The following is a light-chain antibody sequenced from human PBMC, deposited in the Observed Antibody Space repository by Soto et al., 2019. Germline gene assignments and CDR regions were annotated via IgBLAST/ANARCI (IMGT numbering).Light chain of an antibody. J-gene: IGLJ1*01. CDR1: SSDVGGYNY. CDR2: EVS. Sequence: QSVLTQPASVSGSPGQSITISCTGTSSDVGGYNYVSWYQHHPGKAPKLIIYEVSHRASGASNHFSGYKSGNTASLTISGLQAEDEADYYCSSYTSTITPCVFGTGTKVTVL. V-gene: IGLV2-14*01. CDR3: SSYTSTITPCV.